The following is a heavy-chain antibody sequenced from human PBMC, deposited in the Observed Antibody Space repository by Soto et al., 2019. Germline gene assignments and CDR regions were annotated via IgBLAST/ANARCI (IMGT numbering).Heavy chain of an antibody. CDR2: IYYSGSI. CDR1: GGSISSSSYY. D-gene: IGHD1-7*01. Sequence: ILSLTCTVSGGSISSSSYYWGWIRQPPGKGLEWIGSIYYSGSIYYNPSLKSRVTISVDTSKNQFSLKLSSVTAADTAVYCCATLLTVTTLTHYYYGMDVWCPGTTLTVSS. V-gene: IGHV4-39*01. J-gene: IGHJ6*02. CDR3: ATLLTVTTLTHYYYGMDV.